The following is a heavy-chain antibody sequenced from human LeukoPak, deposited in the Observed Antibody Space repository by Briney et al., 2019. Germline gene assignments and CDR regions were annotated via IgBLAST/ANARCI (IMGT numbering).Heavy chain of an antibody. CDR2: IYYSGST. CDR3: ARDYYPRDYYYYMDV. D-gene: IGHD3-22*01. V-gene: IGHV4-38-2*02. CDR1: GYSISSGYY. J-gene: IGHJ6*03. Sequence: SETLSLTCTVSGYSISSGYYWGWIRQPPGKGLEWIGSIYYSGSTYYNPSLKSRVTISVDTSKNQFSLKLSSVTAADTAVYYCARDYYPRDYYYYMDVWGKGTTVTVSS.